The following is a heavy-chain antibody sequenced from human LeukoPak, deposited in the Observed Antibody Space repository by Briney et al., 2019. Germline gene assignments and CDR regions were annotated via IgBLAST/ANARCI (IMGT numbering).Heavy chain of an antibody. CDR3: ARGAINMIVEAGSWFDP. D-gene: IGHD3-22*01. CDR2: INQDGSEK. V-gene: IGHV3-7*01. Sequence: GGSLRLSCAASGFTFSSHYMTWVRQAPGKGLEWVANINQDGSEKYYVDSVKGRFTISRDNAKNSLYLQMNSLRVEDTAVYYCARGAINMIVEAGSWFDPWGQGTLVTVSS. J-gene: IGHJ5*02. CDR1: GFTFSSHY.